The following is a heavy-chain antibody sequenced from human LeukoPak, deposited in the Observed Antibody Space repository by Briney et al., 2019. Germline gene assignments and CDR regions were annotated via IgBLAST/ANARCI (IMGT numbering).Heavy chain of an antibody. Sequence: SETLSLTCTVSGGSISSYYWSWIRQPPGKGLEWIRYIYYSGSTNYNPSLKSRVTISVDTSKNQFSLKLSSVTAADTAVYYCARHPGPHDAFDIWGQGTMVTVSS. V-gene: IGHV4-59*08. CDR1: GGSISSYY. CDR2: IYYSGST. CDR3: ARHPGPHDAFDI. J-gene: IGHJ3*02.